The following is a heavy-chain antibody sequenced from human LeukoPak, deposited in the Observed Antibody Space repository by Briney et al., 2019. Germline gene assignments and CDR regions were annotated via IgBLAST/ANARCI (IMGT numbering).Heavy chain of an antibody. D-gene: IGHD2-2*01. V-gene: IGHV3-48*02. Sequence: VGSLRLSCATSGFTLSNYNINWVRQAPGKGLEWVSFISSSSSTIHYADSVKGRFTISRDNAKNSLYLQMNSLRDEDTAVYYCARGTRPPDYWGQGTLVTVSS. CDR1: GFTLSNYN. J-gene: IGHJ4*02. CDR3: ARGTRPPDY. CDR2: ISSSSSTI.